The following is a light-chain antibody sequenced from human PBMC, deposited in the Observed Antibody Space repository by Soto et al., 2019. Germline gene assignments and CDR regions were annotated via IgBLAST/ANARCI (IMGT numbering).Light chain of an antibody. CDR3: HSYDSGAHGV. V-gene: IGLV6-57*04. Sequence: NFMLTQPHSVSESPGKTVTISCTRSGGSIANNYVQWYQQRPGSAPTPVIFQDNERPSGGPDRFSGSIDSSSHSASLTISGLRTEDETDYYCHSYDSGAHGVFGGGSKLTV. CDR1: GGSIANNY. CDR2: QDN. J-gene: IGLJ3*02.